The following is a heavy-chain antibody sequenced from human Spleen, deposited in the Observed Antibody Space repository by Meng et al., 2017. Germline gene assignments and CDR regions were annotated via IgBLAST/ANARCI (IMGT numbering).Heavy chain of an antibody. V-gene: IGHV4-39*01. CDR1: GGSISTSGYY. J-gene: IGHJ5*02. D-gene: IGHD6-19*01. Sequence: QPQLQESGPGLVKPSEALSLTCSVSGGSISTSGYYRGWIRQPPGKGLEWIGSIGHSGFTYYTPSLKSRVTVSIDTSKSQFSLKLTSVTAADTAVYYCVRSSGWVRTGFDPWGQGTLVTVSS. CDR2: IGHSGFT. CDR3: VRSSGWVRTGFDP.